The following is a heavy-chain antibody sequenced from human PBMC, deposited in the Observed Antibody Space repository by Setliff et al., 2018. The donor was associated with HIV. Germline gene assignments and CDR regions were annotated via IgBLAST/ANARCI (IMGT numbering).Heavy chain of an antibody. Sequence: SETLSLTCTVSGGSISSYYWSWIRQPPGKGLEWIGYIYTNGSTNYNPSLKSRVTISVDTSKNQFSLKLNSVTAADTAVYYCARIVRWELVATSTFFYYYMDVWGKGTTVTVSS. D-gene: IGHD1-26*01. J-gene: IGHJ6*03. CDR2: IYTNGST. CDR1: GGSISSYY. CDR3: ARIVRWELVATSTFFYYYMDV. V-gene: IGHV4-4*08.